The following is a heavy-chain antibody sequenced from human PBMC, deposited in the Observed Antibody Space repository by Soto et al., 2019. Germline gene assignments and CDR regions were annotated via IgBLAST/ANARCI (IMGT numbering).Heavy chain of an antibody. Sequence: EVQLVESGGGLVQPGGSLRLSCAASGFNFNTYWMYWFRQAPGKGLEWVANTDTDGSRKNYVDSVKGRFIISRDNAKNSLFLQMNSLRADDTAVYYCGRVPLDGNYANGVDVWGQGTTVTVSS. J-gene: IGHJ6*02. V-gene: IGHV3-7*03. CDR3: GRVPLDGNYANGVDV. CDR2: TDTDGSRK. CDR1: GFNFNTYW. D-gene: IGHD4-17*01.